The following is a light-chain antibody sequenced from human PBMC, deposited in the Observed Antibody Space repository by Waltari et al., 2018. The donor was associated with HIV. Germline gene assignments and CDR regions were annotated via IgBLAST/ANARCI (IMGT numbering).Light chain of an antibody. CDR1: SSNIGTNA. CDR2: YDD. J-gene: IGLJ1*01. Sequence: QSVLTQPPSVSAAPRQRVTISCSGSSSNIGTNAVNWYQQLPGKAPKLLIYYDDLLPSGVSDRFSGSKSGTSASLAISGLQSADEADYYCAAWDDSLNGYVFGTGTKVTVL. CDR3: AAWDDSLNGYV. V-gene: IGLV1-36*01.